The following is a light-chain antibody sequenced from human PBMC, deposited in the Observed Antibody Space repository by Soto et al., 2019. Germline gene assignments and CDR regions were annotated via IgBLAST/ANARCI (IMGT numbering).Light chain of an antibody. V-gene: IGKV3-15*01. CDR2: GAT. Sequence: EMVVTQSPGTLSLSPGERATLSCRASQSVSNNYLAWYQQKPGQAPRLLIHGATTRATGIPARFSGSGSGTEFTLTISSLQSEDFAVYYCQQYNNWPRTFGQGTKVDIK. CDR3: QQYNNWPRT. CDR1: QSVSNN. J-gene: IGKJ1*01.